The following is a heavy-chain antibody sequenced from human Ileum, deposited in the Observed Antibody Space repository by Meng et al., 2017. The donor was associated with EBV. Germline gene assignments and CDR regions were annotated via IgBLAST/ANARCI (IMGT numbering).Heavy chain of an antibody. CDR2: IYYSGSP. V-gene: IGHV4-4*02. J-gene: IGHJ4*02. D-gene: IGHD5-24*01. CDR3: ARHSGYNQGY. Sequence: QVRLQGWGQGLWRPSGTLSLICVVFDGSISSSNWWSWVRQPPGKGLEWIGQIYYSGSPSYNPSLKSRVTMSVDKSKNQVSLNLNSVTAADTALYYCARHSGYNQGYWGQGTLVTVSS. CDR1: DGSISSSNW.